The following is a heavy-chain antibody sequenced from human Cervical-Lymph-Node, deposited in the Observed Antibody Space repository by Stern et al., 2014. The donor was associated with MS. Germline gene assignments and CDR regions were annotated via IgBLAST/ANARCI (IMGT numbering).Heavy chain of an antibody. CDR1: GFTFSRYD. Sequence: EDQLVESGGDLVQPGGSLRLSCAASGFTFSRYDMHWVRQPTGKGLEWVSAVGTAGDTYYADSVKGRFTISRENAKNSFFLQMNSLRAGDTAVYYCASWTVTTGFDYWGHGTLVTVSS. J-gene: IGHJ4*01. V-gene: IGHV3-13*01. D-gene: IGHD4-17*01. CDR2: VGTAGDT. CDR3: ASWTVTTGFDY.